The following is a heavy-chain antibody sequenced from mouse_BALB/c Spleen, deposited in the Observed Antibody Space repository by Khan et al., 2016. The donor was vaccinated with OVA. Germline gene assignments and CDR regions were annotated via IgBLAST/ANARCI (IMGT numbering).Heavy chain of an antibody. CDR1: GYSITTDYA. J-gene: IGHJ1*01. CDR2: ISDSGRT. D-gene: IGHD2-3*01. Sequence: EVQLQESGPGLVKPSQSLSLTCTVTGYSITTDYAWNWIRQFPGNNLEWMGYISDSGRTSNNPFLKSRVTMIRDTPKNQYFLKMNSVTNEDTATSFFASRCYYCHYYFDVWGHEPTVTVSS. CDR3: ASRCYYCHYYFDV. V-gene: IGHV3-2*02.